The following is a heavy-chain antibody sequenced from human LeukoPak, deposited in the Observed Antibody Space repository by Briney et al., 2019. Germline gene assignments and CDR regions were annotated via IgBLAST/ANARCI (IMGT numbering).Heavy chain of an antibody. Sequence: GGALRLSCVASGFTFSNYPMIWVRQAPGKGLEWLSYIDGSSSTIYYEASVKGRFTISRDSAKNSVYLQMNSLRVEDTAVYYCARDRSYSIPDWGQGTLVTVSS. CDR2: IDGSSSTI. J-gene: IGHJ4*02. V-gene: IGHV3-48*04. D-gene: IGHD2-2*02. CDR1: GFTFSNYP. CDR3: ARDRSYSIPD.